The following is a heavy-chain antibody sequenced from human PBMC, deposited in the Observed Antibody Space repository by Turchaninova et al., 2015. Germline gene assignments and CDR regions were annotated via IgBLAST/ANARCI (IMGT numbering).Heavy chain of an antibody. Sequence: EVQLVESGGGLVQPGRSLRLSCAASGFTFVGYAMHWVRQAQGQGQEWVSGVVSGISRNSSSIGYGDSVKGLFTISRDNAKNSLYLQMNSLRAEDTALYYCAKDFGAGFDYWGQGTLVTVSS. CDR2: VVSGISRNSSSI. J-gene: IGHJ4*02. D-gene: IGHD3-16*01. CDR3: AKDFGAGFDY. CDR1: GFTFVGYA. V-gene: IGHV3-9*01.